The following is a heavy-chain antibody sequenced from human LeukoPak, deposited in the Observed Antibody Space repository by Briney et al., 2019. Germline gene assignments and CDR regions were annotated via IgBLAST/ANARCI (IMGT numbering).Heavy chain of an antibody. CDR1: GGTFSSYA. J-gene: IGHJ4*02. D-gene: IGHD2-21*02. V-gene: IGHV1-69*04. CDR2: IIPILGIA. Sequence: ASVKVSCKASGGTFSSYAISWVRQAPGQGLEWMGRIIPILGIANYARKFQGRVTITADKSTSTAYMELSSLRSEDTAVYYCARNGGAYCGGDCSSGGDYWGQGTLVTVSS. CDR3: ARNGGAYCGGDCSSGGDY.